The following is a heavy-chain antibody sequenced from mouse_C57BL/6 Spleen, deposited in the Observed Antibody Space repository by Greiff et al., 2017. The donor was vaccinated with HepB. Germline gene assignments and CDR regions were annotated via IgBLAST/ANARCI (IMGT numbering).Heavy chain of an antibody. V-gene: IGHV5-6*02. CDR1: GFTFSSYG. CDR3: ARRNWDQYYFDY. J-gene: IGHJ2*01. D-gene: IGHD4-1*01. CDR2: ISSGGSYT. Sequence: DVMLVESGGDLVKPGGSLKLSCAASGFTFSSYGMSWVRQTPDKRLEWVATISSGGSYTYYPDSVKGRFTISRDNAKNTLYLQMSSLKSEDTAMYYCARRNWDQYYFDYWGQGTTLTVSS.